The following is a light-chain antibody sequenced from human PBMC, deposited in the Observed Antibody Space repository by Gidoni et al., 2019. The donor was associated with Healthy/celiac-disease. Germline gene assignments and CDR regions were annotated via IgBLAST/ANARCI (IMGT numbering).Light chain of an antibody. J-gene: IGKJ4*01. Sequence: DIVMTQSPLSLPVTPGAPASISCRSSQRLLHSNGYNYLDCYLQTPGQSPQLLIYLGSNRASGVPNRFRGSGSGTDFTLKIRRVEAEDVGVYYCMQALQTPGLTFGEGTKVEIK. CDR3: MQALQTPGLT. CDR1: QRLLHSNGYNY. V-gene: IGKV2-28*01. CDR2: LGS.